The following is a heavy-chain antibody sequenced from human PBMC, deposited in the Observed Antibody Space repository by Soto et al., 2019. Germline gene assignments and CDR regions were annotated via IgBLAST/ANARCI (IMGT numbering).Heavy chain of an antibody. CDR1: GFALRSYN. D-gene: IGHD3-10*01. CDR2: ISYDGSNK. J-gene: IGHJ4*02. Sequence: PRGSLRLSGETSGFALRSYNMHWVRQAPGKGLEWVAVISYDGSNKYYADSVKGRFTISRDNSKNTLYLQMNSLRAEDTAVYYCARCLIGIGELSPFDYWGQGTLVTVSS. CDR3: ARCLIGIGELSPFDY. V-gene: IGHV3-30-3*01.